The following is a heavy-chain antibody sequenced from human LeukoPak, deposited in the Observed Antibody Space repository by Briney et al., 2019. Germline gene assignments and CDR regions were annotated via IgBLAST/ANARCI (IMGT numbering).Heavy chain of an antibody. CDR3: ARGRGVAVTGTIDY. D-gene: IGHD6-19*01. CDR2: INPNSGGA. Sequence: ASVKVSCKASGYTFTGYYMHWVRQAPGQGLEWMGWINPNSGGAKYAQKSQGRVTMTGDTATGTAYMELSGLTSDDTAVYYCARGRGVAVTGTIDYWGQGTLVTVSP. CDR1: GYTFTGYY. J-gene: IGHJ4*02. V-gene: IGHV1-2*02.